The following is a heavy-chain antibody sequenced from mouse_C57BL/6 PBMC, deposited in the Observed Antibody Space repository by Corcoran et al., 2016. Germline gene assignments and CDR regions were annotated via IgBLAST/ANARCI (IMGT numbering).Heavy chain of an antibody. V-gene: IGHV1-18*01. CDR3: ARRDLDYYGSSLFAY. J-gene: IGHJ3*01. CDR2: INPNNGGT. CDR1: GYTFTDYN. D-gene: IGHD1-1*01. Sequence: EVQLQQSGPELVKPGASVKIPCKASGYTFTDYNMDWVKQSHGKSLEWIGDINPNNGGTIYNQKFKGKATLTVDKSSSTAYMELRSLTSEDTAVYYCARRDLDYYGSSLFAYWGQGTLVTVSA.